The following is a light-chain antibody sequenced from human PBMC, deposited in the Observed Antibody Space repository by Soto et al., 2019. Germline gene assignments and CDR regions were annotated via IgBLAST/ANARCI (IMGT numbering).Light chain of an antibody. CDR2: GAS. CDR1: PAIASF. Sequence: IQLTQSPSSLSASVGDRVTITCRASPAIASFLAWYQQKPGTAPKLLIYGASTLQSGVPSRFSGGRSGTDYTLTIGSLQPEDFATYYCQQLNGSPWTFGQGTKVEV. J-gene: IGKJ1*01. V-gene: IGKV1-9*01. CDR3: QQLNGSPWT.